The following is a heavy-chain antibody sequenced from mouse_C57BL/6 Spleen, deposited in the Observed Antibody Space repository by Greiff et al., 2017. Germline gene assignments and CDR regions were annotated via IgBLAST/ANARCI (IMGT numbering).Heavy chain of an antibody. CDR3: TRPGYSNCFDY. CDR1: GYTFTSYD. D-gene: IGHD2-5*01. V-gene: IGHV1-85*01. CDR2: IYPRDGST. J-gene: IGHJ2*01. Sequence: QVQLQQSGPELVKPGASVKLSCKASGYTFTSYDINWVKQRPGQGLEWIGWIYPRDGSTKYNEKFKGKATLTVDTSSSTAYMQLHSLTSEDSAVYFGTRPGYSNCFDYWGQGTTLTVSS.